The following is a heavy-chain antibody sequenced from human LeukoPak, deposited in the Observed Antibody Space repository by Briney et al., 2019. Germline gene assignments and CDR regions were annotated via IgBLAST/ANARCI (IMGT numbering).Heavy chain of an antibody. J-gene: IGHJ5*02. Sequence: PGGSLRLSCAASGFTFSSYAMSWVRHAPGKGLQWVSAISRGGDSPYYADSVKGRFTISRDNSRNTLYLQMNSLRAEDTAIYYCAKEVSSWYNNWFDPWGQGTLVTVSS. CDR2: ISRGGDSP. CDR1: GFTFSSYA. D-gene: IGHD6-13*01. CDR3: AKEVSSWYNNWFDP. V-gene: IGHV3-23*01.